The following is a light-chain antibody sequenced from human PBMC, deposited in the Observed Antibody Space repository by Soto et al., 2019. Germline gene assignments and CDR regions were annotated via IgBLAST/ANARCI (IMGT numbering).Light chain of an antibody. Sequence: EIVLTQSPATLSLSPGERATLSCRASQSVSSYLAWYQQKPGQAPRLLIYDASNRATGIPARFSGSGSGTDFPRNISRLEPEDCAVYYCQQRSNWPPMYTFGQGTKLEIK. J-gene: IGKJ2*01. CDR2: DAS. V-gene: IGKV3-11*01. CDR3: QQRSNWPPMYT. CDR1: QSVSSY.